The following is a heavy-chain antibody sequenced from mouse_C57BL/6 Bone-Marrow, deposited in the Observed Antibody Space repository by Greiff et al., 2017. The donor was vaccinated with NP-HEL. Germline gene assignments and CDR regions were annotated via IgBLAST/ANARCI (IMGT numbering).Heavy chain of an antibody. CDR2: ISSGSSTI. Sequence: EVQLVESGGGLVKPGGSLKLSCAASGFTFSDYGMHWVRQAPEKGLEWVAYISSGSSTIYYADTVQGRFTIYSDNAKNTLFLQMTSLRSEDTAMYYCAAYYYGSSGYYAMDYWGQGTSVTVSS. V-gene: IGHV5-17*01. CDR3: AAYYYGSSGYYAMDY. J-gene: IGHJ4*01. CDR1: GFTFSDYG. D-gene: IGHD1-1*01.